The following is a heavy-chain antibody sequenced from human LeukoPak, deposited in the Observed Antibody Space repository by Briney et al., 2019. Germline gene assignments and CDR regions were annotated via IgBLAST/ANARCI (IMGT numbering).Heavy chain of an antibody. D-gene: IGHD2-2*02. Sequence: GGSLRLSCAASGFTFSNYGMHWVRQAPGKGLEWVSAISGSGGSTYYADSVKGRFTISRGNSKNTLYLQMNSLRAEDTAVYYCAKPHCSSTSCYSVDYFDYWGQGTLVTVSS. V-gene: IGHV3-23*01. CDR1: GFTFSNYG. CDR3: AKPHCSSTSCYSVDYFDY. J-gene: IGHJ4*02. CDR2: ISGSGGST.